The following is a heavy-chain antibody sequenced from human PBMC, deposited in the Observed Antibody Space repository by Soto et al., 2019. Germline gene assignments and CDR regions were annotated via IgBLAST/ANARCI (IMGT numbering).Heavy chain of an antibody. V-gene: IGHV3-23*01. J-gene: IGHJ4*02. CDR2: ISGSGGST. D-gene: IGHD3-22*01. CDR1: GFTFSSYA. Sequence: GGSLRLSCAASGFTFSSYAMSWVRQAPGKGLEWVSAISGSGGSTYYADSVKGRFTISRDNSKNTLYLQMNSLRAEDTAVYYCAKDPSYYYDSSGYYYPPSLDYWGQGTLVTVSS. CDR3: AKDPSYYYDSSGYYYPPSLDY.